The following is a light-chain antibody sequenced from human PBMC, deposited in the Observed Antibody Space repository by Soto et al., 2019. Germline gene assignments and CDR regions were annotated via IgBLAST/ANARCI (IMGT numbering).Light chain of an antibody. CDR2: KAS. CDR1: QSISSW. J-gene: IGKJ1*01. V-gene: IGKV1-5*03. Sequence: DIQMAQYPSTLSASVGDRVIITCRASQSISSWLAWYQQKPGKAPKLLISKASNLESGVPSRFSGSGSGTEFTLTVSSLQPDDFATYYCQQCYSYWTFGQGTKVEIK. CDR3: QQCYSYWT.